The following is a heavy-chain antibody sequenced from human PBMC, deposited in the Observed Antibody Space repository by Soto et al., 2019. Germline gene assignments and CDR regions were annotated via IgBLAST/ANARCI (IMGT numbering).Heavy chain of an antibody. J-gene: IGHJ4*02. CDR1: GYTFTRYG. Sequence: ASVKASCKASGYTFTRYGINWVRQATGQGLEWMGWMNPNSGNTGYAQKFQGRVTMTRNTSISTAYMELSSLRSEDTAVYYCARGNSGVPAAIFFWGQGTLVTVSS. CDR3: ARGNSGVPAAIFF. V-gene: IGHV1-8*01. D-gene: IGHD2-2*02. CDR2: MNPNSGNT.